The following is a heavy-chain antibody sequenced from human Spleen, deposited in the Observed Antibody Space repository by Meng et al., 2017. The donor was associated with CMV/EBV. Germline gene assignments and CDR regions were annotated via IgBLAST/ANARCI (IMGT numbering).Heavy chain of an antibody. J-gene: IGHJ6*02. Sequence: GESLKISCAASGFTFSDYYMSWIRQAPGKGLEWVSYISSSGSTIYYADSVKGRFTISRDNAKNSLYLQMNSLRAEDTAVYYGARDSATGHYYYGMDVWGQGTTVTVSS. V-gene: IGHV3-11*04. CDR1: GFTFSDYY. D-gene: IGHD5-24*01. CDR3: ARDSATGHYYYGMDV. CDR2: ISSSGSTI.